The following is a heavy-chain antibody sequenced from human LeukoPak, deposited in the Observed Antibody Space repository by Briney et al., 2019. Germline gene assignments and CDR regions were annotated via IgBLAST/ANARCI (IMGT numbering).Heavy chain of an antibody. CDR3: AKDGRYTTYYYDSSGYYYFDY. J-gene: IGHJ4*02. CDR1: GFTFSSYA. CDR2: ISGSGGST. V-gene: IGHV3-23*01. Sequence: PGGSLRLSCAASGFTFSSYAMSWVRQAPGKGLEWVSAISGSGGSTYYADSVKGRFTISRDNSKNTLYLQMNSLRAEDTAVYYCAKDGRYTTYYYDSSGYYYFDYWGQGTLVTASS. D-gene: IGHD3-22*01.